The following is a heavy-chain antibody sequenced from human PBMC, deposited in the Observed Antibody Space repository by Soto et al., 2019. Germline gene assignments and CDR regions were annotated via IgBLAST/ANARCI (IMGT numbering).Heavy chain of an antibody. CDR2: IWYDGSNK. Sequence: QVQLVESGGGVVQPGRSLRLSCAASGFTFSSYGMHWVRQAPGKGLEWVAVIWYDGSNKYHADSVKGRFTISRDNSKNTLYLQMNSLRAEDTAVYYCARGGDYVWGSYRPDYWGQGTLVTVSS. CDR3: ARGGDYVWGSYRPDY. V-gene: IGHV3-33*01. J-gene: IGHJ4*02. CDR1: GFTFSSYG. D-gene: IGHD3-16*02.